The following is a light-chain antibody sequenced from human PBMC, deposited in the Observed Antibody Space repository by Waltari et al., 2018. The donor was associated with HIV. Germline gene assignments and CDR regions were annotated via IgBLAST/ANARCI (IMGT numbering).Light chain of an antibody. J-gene: IGLJ2*01. V-gene: IGLV3-1*01. CDR3: QLWDSTTMGMI. Sequence: SFDLTQPPSFSVSPGQTASIPCSGRTLPVLFASWYQQKAGQSHILVIEQDNKRPSGIPARFSGSSSADTATLTISETQSVDEADYYCQLWDSTTMGMIFGGGTKLTLL. CDR2: QDN. CDR1: TLPVLF.